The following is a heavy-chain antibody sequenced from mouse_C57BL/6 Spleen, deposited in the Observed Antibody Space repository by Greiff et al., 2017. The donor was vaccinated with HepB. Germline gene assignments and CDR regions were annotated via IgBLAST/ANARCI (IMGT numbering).Heavy chain of an antibody. J-gene: IGHJ2*02. CDR2: IYPGDGDT. V-gene: IGHV1-82*01. CDR3: ASGDYFAY. Sequence: VQLVESGPELVKPGASVKISCKASGYAFSSSWMNWVKQRQGRGLEWIGRIYPGDGDTNSNGKVKGKATLTADKSSSTVYMQLSSLTSEDSAVYFCASGDYFAYWGHGTSLTVSS. CDR1: GYAFSSSW.